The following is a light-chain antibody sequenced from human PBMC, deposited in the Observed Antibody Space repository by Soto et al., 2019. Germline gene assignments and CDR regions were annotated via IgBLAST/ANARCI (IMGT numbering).Light chain of an antibody. CDR3: QQYGSSPQGT. J-gene: IGKJ4*01. V-gene: IGKV3-20*01. Sequence: ESVLTQSPGTLSLSPGERATLSCRASQSVSSSYLAWYQQKPGQAPRLLIYGASSRATGIPDRFSGSGSGTDFTLTISRLEPEDFAVYYCQQYGSSPQGTFGGGTKVDIK. CDR2: GAS. CDR1: QSVSSSY.